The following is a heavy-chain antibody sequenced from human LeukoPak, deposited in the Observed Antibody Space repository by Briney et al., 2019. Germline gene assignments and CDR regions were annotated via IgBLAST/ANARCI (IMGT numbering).Heavy chain of an antibody. CDR1: GYTFTSYY. Sequence: GASVKVSCKASGYTFTSYYMHWVRQAPGQGLEWMGIINPGGGSTSYAQKFQGRVTMTRDTSTSTVYMELSSLRSEDTAVYYCAREESPRHYDFWSGYSTPPIDYWGQGTLVTVSS. J-gene: IGHJ4*02. CDR3: AREESPRHYDFWSGYSTPPIDY. D-gene: IGHD3-3*01. V-gene: IGHV1-46*01. CDR2: INPGGGST.